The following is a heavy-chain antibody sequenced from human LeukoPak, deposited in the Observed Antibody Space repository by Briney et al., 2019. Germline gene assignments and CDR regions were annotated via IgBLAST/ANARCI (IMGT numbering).Heavy chain of an antibody. D-gene: IGHD6-25*01. CDR3: ARVQQRKLDY. V-gene: IGHV4-59*08. J-gene: IGHJ4*02. Sequence: WIGYISSSGSTNYNPSLKSRVTMSVDTSKNQFSLKLSSVTAADTAVYYCARVQQRKLDYWGQGTLVTVSS. CDR2: ISSSGST.